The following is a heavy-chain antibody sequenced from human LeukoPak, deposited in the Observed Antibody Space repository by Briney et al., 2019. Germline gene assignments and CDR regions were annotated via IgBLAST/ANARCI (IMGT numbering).Heavy chain of an antibody. J-gene: IGHJ4*02. V-gene: IGHV4-34*09. CDR2: IYYSGST. D-gene: IGHD3-22*01. CDR3: ARYYYYDSSGDY. Sequence: TLSLTCAVYGGPFSGYYWSWIRQPPGKGLEWIGYIYYSGSTYYNPSLKSRVTISVDTSKNQFSLKLSSVTAADTAVYYCARYYYYDSSGDYWGQGTLVTVSS. CDR1: GGPFSGYY.